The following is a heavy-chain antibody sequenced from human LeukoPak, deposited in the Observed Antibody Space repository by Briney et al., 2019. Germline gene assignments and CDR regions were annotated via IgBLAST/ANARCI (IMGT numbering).Heavy chain of an antibody. CDR3: ARDDAYYDILTGYYPIPFDY. J-gene: IGHJ4*02. D-gene: IGHD3-9*01. CDR1: GYTFTSYG. CDR2: ISAYNGNT. V-gene: IGHV1-18*01. Sequence: ASVKVSCKASGYTFTSYGISWVRQAPGQGLEWMGWISAYNGNTNYAQKLQGGVTMTTDTSTSTAYMELRSLRSDDTAVYYCARDDAYYDILTGYYPIPFDYWGQGTLVTVSS.